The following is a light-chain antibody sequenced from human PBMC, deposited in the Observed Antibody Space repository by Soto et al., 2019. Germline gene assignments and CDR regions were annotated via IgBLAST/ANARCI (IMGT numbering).Light chain of an antibody. CDR3: QQYESFSPYT. Sequence: GDRVTITCRASQSVSSSLAWYQQKPGKAPKLLIYDASTLESGVPSRFSGSGYGTEFTLTINSLQPGDFATYYCQQYESFSPYTFGQGTRLEIK. V-gene: IGKV1-5*01. CDR2: DAS. J-gene: IGKJ2*01. CDR1: QSVSSS.